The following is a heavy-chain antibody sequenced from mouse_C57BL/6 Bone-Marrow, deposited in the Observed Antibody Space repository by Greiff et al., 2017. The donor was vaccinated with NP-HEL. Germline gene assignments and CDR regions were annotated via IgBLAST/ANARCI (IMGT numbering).Heavy chain of an antibody. Sequence: QVQLQQSGPELVKPGASVKISCKASGYAFSSSWMNWVKQRPGQGLEWIGRIYPGDGDTNYNRKFKGKATLTADKSSSTAYMQLSRLTSEDSGVYFCARRGDDYDEVDYWGQGTSVTVSS. J-gene: IGHJ4*01. D-gene: IGHD2-4*01. CDR3: ARRGDDYDEVDY. CDR2: IYPGDGDT. CDR1: GYAFSSSW. V-gene: IGHV1-82*01.